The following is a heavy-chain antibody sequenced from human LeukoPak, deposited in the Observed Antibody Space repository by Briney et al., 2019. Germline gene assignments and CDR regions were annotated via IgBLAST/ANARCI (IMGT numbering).Heavy chain of an antibody. J-gene: IGHJ4*02. CDR1: GFTFSSYE. D-gene: IGHD3-22*01. CDR3: ARPSPMYYDSSGYYGPFDY. V-gene: IGHV3-30*04. Sequence: GGSLRLSCAASGFTFSSYEMNWVRQAPGKGLEWVAVISYDGSNKYYADSVKGRFTISRDNSKNTLYLQMNSLRAEDTAVYYCARPSPMYYDSSGYYGPFDYWGQGTLVTVSS. CDR2: ISYDGSNK.